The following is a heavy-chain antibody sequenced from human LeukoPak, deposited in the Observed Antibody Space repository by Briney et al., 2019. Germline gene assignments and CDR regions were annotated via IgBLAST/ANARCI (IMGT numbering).Heavy chain of an antibody. Sequence: PGGSLRLSCAASGFTFSSXXXXXVRQAPGKGLVWVSRINSDGSXXSYADSVKGRFTISRDNAKNTLYLQMNSLRAEDTAVYYCASRSNFDYWGQGTLVTVSS. V-gene: IGHV3-74*01. CDR1: GFTFSSXX. CDR3: ASRSNFDY. CDR2: INSDGSXX. J-gene: IGHJ4*02.